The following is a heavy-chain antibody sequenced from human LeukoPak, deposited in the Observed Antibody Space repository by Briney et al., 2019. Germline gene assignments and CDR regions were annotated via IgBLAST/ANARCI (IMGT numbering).Heavy chain of an antibody. Sequence: GGTLRLSCAASGFTFSSYGMSWVRQAPGKGLEWVSAISGSGGSTYYADSVKGRFTISRDNSKNTLYLQMNSLRAEDTAVYYCAKGGSRYSSRGYWGQGTLVTVSS. CDR1: GFTFSSYG. V-gene: IGHV3-23*01. CDR2: ISGSGGST. CDR3: AKGGSRYSSRGY. J-gene: IGHJ4*02. D-gene: IGHD6-13*01.